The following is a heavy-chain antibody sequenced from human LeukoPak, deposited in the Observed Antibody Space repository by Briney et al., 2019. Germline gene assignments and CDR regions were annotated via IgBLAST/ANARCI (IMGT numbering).Heavy chain of an antibody. J-gene: IGHJ4*02. CDR2: IYYSGT. D-gene: IGHD6-13*01. V-gene: IGHV4-59*01. Sequence: SETLSLTCTVSGGSISSYYWSWIRQPPGKGLEWIGYIYYSGTNYNPSLNSRVTISLDTSKNQFSLKVNSVTAADTAVYYCARGDTGYSSSSYWGQGTLVTVSS. CDR1: GGSISSYY. CDR3: ARGDTGYSSSSY.